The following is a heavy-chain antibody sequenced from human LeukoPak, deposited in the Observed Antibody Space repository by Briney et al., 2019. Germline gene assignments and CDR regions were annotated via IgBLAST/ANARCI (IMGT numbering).Heavy chain of an antibody. CDR2: MNTNNGGT. D-gene: IGHD5-24*01. V-gene: IGHV1-2*02. J-gene: IGHJ4*02. CDR1: GYTFTDYY. CDR3: APRRWAGDKGFDY. Sequence: APLKLSCKASGYTFTDYYMHWMRQARGQGPEWRGWMNTNNGGTTYAQTFQGRVTMTRDKSINTDYMELSSLRTDATAVYFFAPRRWAGDKGFDYWGQGTLVTVSS.